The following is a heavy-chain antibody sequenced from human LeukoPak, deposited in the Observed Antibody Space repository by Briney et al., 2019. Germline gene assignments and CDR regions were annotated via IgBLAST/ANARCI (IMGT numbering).Heavy chain of an antibody. V-gene: IGHV4-59*01. Sequence: SETLFLTCTVSGGSLSSYYWSWIRQPPRKGLEWIGYIYYSGSTNYNPSLTSRVTISVDTSKNQFSLKLSSVTAADTAVYYCARGEVYRSYYYYGMDVWGQGTTVTVSS. J-gene: IGHJ6*02. CDR2: IYYSGST. CDR3: ARGEVYRSYYYYGMDV. CDR1: GGSLSSYY. D-gene: IGHD1-14*01.